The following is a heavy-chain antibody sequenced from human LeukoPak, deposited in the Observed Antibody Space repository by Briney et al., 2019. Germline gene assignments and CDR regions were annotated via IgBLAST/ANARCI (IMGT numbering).Heavy chain of an antibody. J-gene: IGHJ4*02. CDR1: GYTFTSYD. Sequence: AASVKVSCKASGYTFTSYDINWVRQATGQGLEWMGWMNPISGNTGYAQKFQGRVTITRNTSISTAYMELSSLRSEDTAVYYCAREIGGATRSFDYWGQGTLVTVSS. D-gene: IGHD1-26*01. CDR2: MNPISGNT. V-gene: IGHV1-8*03. CDR3: AREIGGATRSFDY.